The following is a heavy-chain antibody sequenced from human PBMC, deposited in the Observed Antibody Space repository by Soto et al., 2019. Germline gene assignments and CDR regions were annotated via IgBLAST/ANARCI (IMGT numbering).Heavy chain of an antibody. CDR1: GGSISSSSYY. CDR2: IYYSGST. J-gene: IGHJ6*02. D-gene: IGHD2-2*01. Sequence: SETLSLTCTVSGGSISSSSYYWGWIRQPPGKGLEWIGSIYYSGSTYYNPSLKSRVTISVDTSKNQFSLKLSSVTAADTAVYYCATLGGLVVPAAFGYYYYGMDVWGQGTTVT. V-gene: IGHV4-39*01. CDR3: ATLGGLVVPAAFGYYYYGMDV.